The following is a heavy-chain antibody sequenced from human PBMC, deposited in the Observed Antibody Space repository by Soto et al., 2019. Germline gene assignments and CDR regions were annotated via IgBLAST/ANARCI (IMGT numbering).Heavy chain of an antibody. Sequence: GGSLRLSCAASGFTFSSYAMHWVRQAPGKGLGWVAVISYDGSNKYYADSVKGRFTISRDNSKNTLYMQMNSLRAEDTAVYYCARDKRDLRFLEWSYYFDYWGQGT. CDR2: ISYDGSNK. CDR3: ARDKRDLRFLEWSYYFDY. D-gene: IGHD3-3*01. V-gene: IGHV3-30-3*01. J-gene: IGHJ4*02. CDR1: GFTFSSYA.